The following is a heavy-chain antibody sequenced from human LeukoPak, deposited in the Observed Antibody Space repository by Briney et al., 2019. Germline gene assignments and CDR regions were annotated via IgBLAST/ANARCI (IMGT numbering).Heavy chain of an antibody. V-gene: IGHV4-34*01. CDR1: GGSFSGYY. Sequence: PSETLSLTCAVYGGSFSGYYWSWIRQPPAKGLEWIGEINHSGSTNYNPSLKSRVTISVDTSKNQFSLKLSSVTAADTAVYYCARGPYGSGSYHRDYWSQGTLVTVSS. CDR2: INHSGST. D-gene: IGHD3-10*01. CDR3: ARGPYGSGSYHRDY. J-gene: IGHJ4*02.